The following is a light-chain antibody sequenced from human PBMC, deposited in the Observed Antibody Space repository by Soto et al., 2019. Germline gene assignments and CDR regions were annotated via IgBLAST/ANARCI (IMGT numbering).Light chain of an antibody. CDR3: SSYAGSLDV. CDR2: EVT. CDR1: SSDVGGYNY. V-gene: IGLV2-8*01. J-gene: IGLJ1*01. Sequence: QSALTQPPSASGSPGQSVTISCTGTSSDVGGYNYVSWYQQHPGKAPKLMIYEVTKRPSGVPDRFSGSKSGNTASLTVSGLQAEDEAAYYCSSYAGSLDVFGTGTKLTVL.